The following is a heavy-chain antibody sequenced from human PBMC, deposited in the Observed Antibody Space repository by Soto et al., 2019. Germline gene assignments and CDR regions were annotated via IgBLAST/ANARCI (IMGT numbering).Heavy chain of an antibody. CDR2: VSYSGST. J-gene: IGHJ5*02. V-gene: IGHV4-59*08. CDR3: ARHGSDSGWFFFDP. Sequence: SDTLSLTCSLSGGAFNGDYWSWIRQPPGKGLEWIGFVSYSGSTDYHPSLKSRVTISIDTSKNQFSLKMISVTAADTAVYYCARHGSDSGWFFFDPWGQGALVTVSS. CDR1: GGAFNGDY. D-gene: IGHD6-19*01.